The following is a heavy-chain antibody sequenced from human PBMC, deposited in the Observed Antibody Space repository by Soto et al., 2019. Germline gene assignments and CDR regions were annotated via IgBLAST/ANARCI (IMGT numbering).Heavy chain of an antibody. CDR2: IIPILGIA. J-gene: IGHJ6*03. D-gene: IGHD2-15*01. CDR1: GGTFSSYT. Sequence: QVQLVQSGAEVKKPGSSVKVSCKASGGTFSSYTISWVRQAPGQGLEWMGRIIPILGIANYAQKFQGRVTITADKSTSTAYMELSSLRSEDTSVYYCASTPRFVVVVAATPYYYYMDVWGKGTTVTVSS. CDR3: ASTPRFVVVVAATPYYYYMDV. V-gene: IGHV1-69*02.